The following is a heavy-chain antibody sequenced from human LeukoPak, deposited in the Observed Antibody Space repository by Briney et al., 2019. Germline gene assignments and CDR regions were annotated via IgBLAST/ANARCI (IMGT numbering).Heavy chain of an antibody. Sequence: TGGSLRLSCAASGFTFSSYWMSWVRQAPGKGLEWVANIKQDGSEKYYVDSVKGRFTIPRDNAKNSLYLQMNSLRAEDTAVYYCARDRNGIRITMVRGVTTLDYWGQGTLVTVSS. CDR1: GFTFSSYW. J-gene: IGHJ4*02. D-gene: IGHD3-10*01. CDR2: IKQDGSEK. CDR3: ARDRNGIRITMVRGVTTLDY. V-gene: IGHV3-7*01.